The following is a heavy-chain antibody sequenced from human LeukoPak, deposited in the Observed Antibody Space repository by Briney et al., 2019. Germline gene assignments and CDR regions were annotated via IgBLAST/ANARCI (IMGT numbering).Heavy chain of an antibody. CDR3: AYAGPTVVTGAY. CDR2: IRGSGGST. D-gene: IGHD4-23*01. J-gene: IGHJ4*02. V-gene: IGHV3-23*01. Sequence: PGGSLRLSCAASGFSFSRYGMKWVRQAPGKGLEWVSAIRGSGGSTYYADSVKGRFTISRDNSKNTLYLQMNSLRAEDTAVYYCAYAGPTVVTGAYWGQGTLVTVSS. CDR1: GFSFSRYG.